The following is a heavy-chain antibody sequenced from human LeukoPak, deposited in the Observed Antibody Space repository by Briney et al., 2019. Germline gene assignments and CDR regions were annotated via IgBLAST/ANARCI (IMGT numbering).Heavy chain of an antibody. CDR1: GFTFSDSA. CDR3: TRLTMTTDSFDY. V-gene: IGHV3-73*01. Sequence: GGSLRLSCTASGFTFSDSAIHWVRQASGKGLEWVGRIRNKADNYATAYSASVKGRFTISRDDSKNTAYLQMNSLKTEDTAVYFCTRLTMTTDSFDYWGQGTLVTVSS. J-gene: IGHJ4*02. D-gene: IGHD4-17*01. CDR2: IRNKADNYAT.